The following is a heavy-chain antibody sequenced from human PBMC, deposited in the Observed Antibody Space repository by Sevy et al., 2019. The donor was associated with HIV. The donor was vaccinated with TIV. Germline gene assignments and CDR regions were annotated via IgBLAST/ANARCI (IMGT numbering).Heavy chain of an antibody. D-gene: IGHD1-26*01. J-gene: IGHJ3*02. Sequence: GGSLRLSCAGPGFSFKNVWMTWVRKTPGKGLEGVGHAKRKSDGGSIDYGSHVNVGFTISRDDSNDMLSRQMSSLKTEYTGVYYYAAVLGAGAASAFEIWGQGTMVTVSS. CDR1: GFSFKNVW. CDR2: AKRKSDGGSI. V-gene: IGHV3-15*01. CDR3: AAVLGAGAASAFEI.